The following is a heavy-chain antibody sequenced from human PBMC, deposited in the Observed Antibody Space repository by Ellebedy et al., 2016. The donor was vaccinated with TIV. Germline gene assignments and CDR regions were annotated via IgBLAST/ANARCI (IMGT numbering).Heavy chain of an antibody. V-gene: IGHV3-7*01. CDR2: INQHGTEK. Sequence: GESLKISCAASGFTFSDYWMHWVRQAPGKGLEWVANINQHGTEKYYVDSVKGRFTISRDNTKASLYLQMHSLRVEDTALYYCVRALAAAASYWGQGTLVTVSS. CDR3: VRALAAAASY. J-gene: IGHJ4*02. D-gene: IGHD6-13*01. CDR1: GFTFSDYW.